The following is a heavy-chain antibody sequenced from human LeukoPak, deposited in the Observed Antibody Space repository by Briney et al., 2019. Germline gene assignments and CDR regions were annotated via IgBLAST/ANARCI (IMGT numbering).Heavy chain of an antibody. CDR3: AKSLTYVPAASLDY. CDR2: ISWNSGSI. J-gene: IGHJ4*02. V-gene: IGHV3-9*01. CDR1: GFTFDDYA. D-gene: IGHD2-2*01. Sequence: PVRSLRLSCAASGFTFDDYAMHWVRQAPGKGLEWVSGISWNSGSIGYADSVKGRFTISRDNAKNSLYLQMNSLRAEDTALYYCAKSLTYVPAASLDYWGQGALVTVSS.